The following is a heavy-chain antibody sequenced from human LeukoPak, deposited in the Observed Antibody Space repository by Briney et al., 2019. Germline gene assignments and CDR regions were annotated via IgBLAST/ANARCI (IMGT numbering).Heavy chain of an antibody. Sequence: ASVKVSCKASGYTFTSYAISWVRQVPGQGLEWMGWVSAYNGATNYAQKFQGRVTMATDTPTSTAYMELRSLRSDDTAVYYCARVDLYYDSSGYSQAANDYWGQGTLVTVSS. CDR3: ARVDLYYDSSGYSQAANDY. V-gene: IGHV1-18*01. CDR2: VSAYNGAT. D-gene: IGHD3-22*01. CDR1: GYTFTSYA. J-gene: IGHJ4*02.